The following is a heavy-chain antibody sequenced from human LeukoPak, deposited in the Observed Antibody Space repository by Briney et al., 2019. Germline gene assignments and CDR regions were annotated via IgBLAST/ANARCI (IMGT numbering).Heavy chain of an antibody. Sequence: VASVKVSCKASGYTFTGYYMHWVRQAPGQGLEWMGWINPNSGGTNYAQKFQGRVTMTRDTSISTAYMELSRLRSDDTAVYYCARGVNPGPDTAMVMFQTGSKYYFDYWGQGTLVTVSS. V-gene: IGHV1-2*02. J-gene: IGHJ4*02. CDR1: GYTFTGYY. CDR2: INPNSGGT. CDR3: ARGVNPGPDTAMVMFQTGSKYYFDY. D-gene: IGHD5-18*01.